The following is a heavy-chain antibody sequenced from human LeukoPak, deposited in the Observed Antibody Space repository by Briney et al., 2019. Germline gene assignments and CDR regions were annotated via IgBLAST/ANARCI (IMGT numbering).Heavy chain of an antibody. D-gene: IGHD5-12*01. Sequence: GESLKISCKGSGYSFTSYWIGWVRQMPGKDLECMGIIYPGDSDTRYSPSFQGQVTISADKSISTAYLQWSSLKPSDTAMYYRARASDIVATIDYWGQGTLVTVSS. J-gene: IGHJ4*02. CDR2: IYPGDSDT. CDR3: ARASDIVATIDY. CDR1: GYSFTSYW. V-gene: IGHV5-51*01.